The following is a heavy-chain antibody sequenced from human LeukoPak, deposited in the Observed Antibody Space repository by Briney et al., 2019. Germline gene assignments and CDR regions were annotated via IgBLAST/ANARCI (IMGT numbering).Heavy chain of an antibody. CDR3: ASLRFLEWLSGDYFDY. J-gene: IGHJ4*02. V-gene: IGHV4-4*07. CDR2: IYTSGST. CDR1: GGSISSYY. Sequence: SETLSLTCTVSGGSISSYYWSWIRQPAGEGLEWIGRIYTSGSTNYNPSLKSRVTISVDTSKNQFSLKLSSVTAADTAVYYCASLRFLEWLSGDYFDYWGQGTLVTVSS. D-gene: IGHD3-3*01.